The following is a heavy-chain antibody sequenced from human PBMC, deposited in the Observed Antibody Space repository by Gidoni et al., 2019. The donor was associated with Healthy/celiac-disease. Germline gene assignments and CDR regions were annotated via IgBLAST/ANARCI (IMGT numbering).Heavy chain of an antibody. V-gene: IGHV4-34*01. CDR1: GGSFSCYY. CDR2: INHSGST. D-gene: IGHD6-13*01. Sequence: QVQLQQWGAGLLKPSETLSLTCAVYGGSFSCYYWSWTRQPPGKGLEWIGEINHSGSTNYNPSLKSRVTISVDTSKNQFSLKLSSVTAADTAVYYCARGRVVYSSSWYYFDYWGQGTLVTVSS. J-gene: IGHJ4*02. CDR3: ARGRVVYSSSWYYFDY.